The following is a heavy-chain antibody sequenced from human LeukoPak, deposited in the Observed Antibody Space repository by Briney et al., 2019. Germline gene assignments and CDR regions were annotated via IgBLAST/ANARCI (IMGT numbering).Heavy chain of an antibody. Sequence: PGGSLRLSCAASGFTFSNYAIHWVRQAPGKGLEYVSAISDNGGSTYYANSVKGRFTISRDNSKNTLYLQMDSLRTEDTAVYFCARDHPLVRGFDPWGQGTLVTVSS. J-gene: IGHJ5*02. CDR3: ARDHPLVRGFDP. CDR1: GFTFSNYA. D-gene: IGHD3-10*01. V-gene: IGHV3-64*01. CDR2: ISDNGGST.